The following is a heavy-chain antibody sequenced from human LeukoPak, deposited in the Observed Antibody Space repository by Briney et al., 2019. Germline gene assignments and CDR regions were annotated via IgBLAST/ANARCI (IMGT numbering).Heavy chain of an antibody. Sequence: PGGSLRLSCAASGFTFSRHWMHWVRQAPGKGLVWISRINSDASDTNYADFVKGRFTISRDNAKNSLYLQMNSLRAEDTAVYYCAREPYCSGGSCYGMDVWGQGTTVTVSS. D-gene: IGHD2-15*01. J-gene: IGHJ6*02. CDR2: INSDASDT. CDR3: AREPYCSGGSCYGMDV. CDR1: GFTFSRHW. V-gene: IGHV3-74*01.